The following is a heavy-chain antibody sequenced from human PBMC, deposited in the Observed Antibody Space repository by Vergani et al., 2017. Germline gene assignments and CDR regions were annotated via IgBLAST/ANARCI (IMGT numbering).Heavy chain of an antibody. CDR2: ISYDGSNK. J-gene: IGHJ1*01. CDR3: ARDGGYSGSGSYGAYFQH. D-gene: IGHD3-10*01. V-gene: IGHV3-30-3*01. CDR1: GFTFSSYA. Sequence: QVQLVESGGGVVQPGRSLRLSCAASGFTFSSYAMHWVRQAPGKGLEWVAVISYDGSNKYYANSVKGRFTISRENSKNTLYLQMNRLRAEDTAVYYSARDGGYSGSGSYGAYFQHWGRGTLVTVYS.